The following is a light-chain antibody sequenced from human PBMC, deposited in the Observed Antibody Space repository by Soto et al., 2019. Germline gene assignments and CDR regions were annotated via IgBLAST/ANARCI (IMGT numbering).Light chain of an antibody. Sequence: QAVVTQPPSASGSPGQSVTISCTGTSSDVGAYDYVSWYRQHPGKAPKLMIYEINKRPSGVPDRFSGAKSGNTASLTVSGLQAEDEADYYCSSFAGSNNFPYVFGTGTQLTVL. J-gene: IGLJ1*01. CDR1: SSDVGAYDY. V-gene: IGLV2-8*01. CDR3: SSFAGSNNFPYV. CDR2: EIN.